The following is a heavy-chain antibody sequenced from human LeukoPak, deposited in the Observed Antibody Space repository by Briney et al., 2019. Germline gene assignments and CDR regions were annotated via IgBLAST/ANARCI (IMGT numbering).Heavy chain of an antibody. CDR2: IKSKTDGGTT. CDR1: RFTVSSNY. Sequence: PGGSLRLSCAASRFTVSSNYMSWVRQAPGKGLEWVGRIKSKTDGGTTDYAAPVKGRFTISRDDSKNTLYLQMNSLKTEDTAVYYCTTYPGYSYGYGAAFDIWGQGTMVTVSS. D-gene: IGHD5-18*01. V-gene: IGHV3-15*01. CDR3: TTYPGYSYGYGAAFDI. J-gene: IGHJ3*02.